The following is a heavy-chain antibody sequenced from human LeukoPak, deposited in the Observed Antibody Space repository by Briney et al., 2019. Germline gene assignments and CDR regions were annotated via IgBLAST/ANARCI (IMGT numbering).Heavy chain of an antibody. CDR1: GFSFMNSW. V-gene: IGHV3-15*01. Sequence: GGSVRLSCAASGFSFMNSWMMWVRQAPGKGLEWVGYIKSNADGGTPDYAAPARRRFTISRDDSKNTLYLRVNSLKTEDTDVYYCTSFYHEYGPDWGRTILVTVSS. J-gene: IGHJ1*01. D-gene: IGHD4/OR15-4a*01. CDR3: TSFYHEYGPD. CDR2: IKSNADGGTP.